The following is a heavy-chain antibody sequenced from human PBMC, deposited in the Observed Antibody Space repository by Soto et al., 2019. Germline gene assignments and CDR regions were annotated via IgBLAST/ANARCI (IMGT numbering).Heavy chain of an antibody. CDR2: ISSSSSYI. CDR3: ARNPDVDFWSGYLQGGYMDV. J-gene: IGHJ6*03. CDR1: GFTFSSYS. Sequence: GGSLRLSCAASGFTFSSYSMNWVRQAPGKGLEWVSSISSSSSYIYYADSVKGRFTISRDNAKNSLYLQMNSLRAEDTAVYYCARNPDVDFWSGYLQGGYMDVWGKGTTVTVSS. V-gene: IGHV3-21*01. D-gene: IGHD3-3*01.